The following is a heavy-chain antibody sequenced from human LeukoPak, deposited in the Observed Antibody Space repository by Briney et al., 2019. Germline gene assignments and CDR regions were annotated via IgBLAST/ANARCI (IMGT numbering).Heavy chain of an antibody. D-gene: IGHD3-16*01. V-gene: IGHV1-69*06. CDR2: IIPIFGTA. Sequence: GSSVKVSCKASVGTFITYAINWVRQAPGQGLEWMGGIIPIFGTANYAQKFQGRVTITADKSTSTAYMELSSLRSEDTAVYYCARVGGGYYFDYWGQGTLVTVSS. CDR1: VGTFITYA. J-gene: IGHJ4*02. CDR3: ARVGGGYYFDY.